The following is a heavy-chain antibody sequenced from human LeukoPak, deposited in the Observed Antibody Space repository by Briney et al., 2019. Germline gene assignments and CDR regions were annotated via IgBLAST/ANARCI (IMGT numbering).Heavy chain of an antibody. CDR3: ARDPSPRTSYYYYYMDV. CDR1: GFTFSSYS. J-gene: IGHJ6*03. D-gene: IGHD2-2*01. CDR2: ISSFSGYI. V-gene: IGHV3-21*01. Sequence: GGSLRLSCAASGFTFSSYSMNWVRQAPGKGLEWVSSISSFSGYIYYADSVKGRFTISRDNAKNPLHLQMNSLRVEDTAVYYCARDPSPRTSYYYYYMDVWGKGTTVTVSS.